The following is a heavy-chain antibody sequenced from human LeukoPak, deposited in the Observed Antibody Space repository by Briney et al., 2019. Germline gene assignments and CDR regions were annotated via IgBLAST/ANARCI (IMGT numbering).Heavy chain of an antibody. CDR2: ISSNGGST. Sequence: GGSLRLSCAASGFTFSSYAMHWVRQAPGKGLEYVSAISSNGGSTYYANSVKGRFTISRDNSKNTLYLQMGSLRAEDMAVYYCARDRLTGGLDYYMDVWGKGTTVTISS. CDR3: ARDRLTGGLDYYMDV. D-gene: IGHD7-27*01. CDR1: GFTFSSYA. V-gene: IGHV3-64*01. J-gene: IGHJ6*03.